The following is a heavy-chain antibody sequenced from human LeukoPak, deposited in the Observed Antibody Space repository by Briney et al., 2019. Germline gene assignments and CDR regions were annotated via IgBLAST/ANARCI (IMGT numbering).Heavy chain of an antibody. J-gene: IGHJ6*03. CDR3: ARDSSSGSYYYYYYYYMDV. D-gene: IGHD3-10*01. CDR2: ISSSSSYI. Sequence: GGSLRLSCAASGFSFSDYTMNWVRQAPGKGLEWVSSISSSSSYIFYADSVKGRFTLSRDNAKNSLYLEMNSLRAEDSAVYYCARDSSSGSYYYYYYYYMDVWGKGTTVTISS. CDR1: GFSFSDYT. V-gene: IGHV3-21*01.